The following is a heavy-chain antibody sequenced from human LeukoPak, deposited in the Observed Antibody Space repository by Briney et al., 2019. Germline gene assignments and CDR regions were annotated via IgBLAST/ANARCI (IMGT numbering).Heavy chain of an antibody. Sequence: SETLSLTCAVYGGSFSGYYWSWLRQPPGKGLEWIGEINHSGSTNYNPSLTSRVTISVDTSKNQFSLKLSSVTAADTAVYYCARGSRSGWAHFDYWGQGTLVTVSS. D-gene: IGHD6-19*01. V-gene: IGHV4-34*01. J-gene: IGHJ4*02. CDR1: GGSFSGYY. CDR2: INHSGST. CDR3: ARGSRSGWAHFDY.